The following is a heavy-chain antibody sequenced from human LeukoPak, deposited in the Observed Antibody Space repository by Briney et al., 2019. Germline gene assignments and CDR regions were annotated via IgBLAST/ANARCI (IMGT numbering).Heavy chain of an antibody. CDR3: ARRGGYSGSYDSFDP. V-gene: IGHV4-34*01. CDR1: GGSFSGQY. J-gene: IGHJ5*02. Sequence: SETLSLTCAVFGGSFSGQYWSWIRQPPGKGLEWIGEINHSGSTNYNPSLKSRVTISVDTSKNQFSLKLSSVTAADTAVYYCARRGGYSGSYDSFDPWGQGTLVTVSS. D-gene: IGHD1-26*01. CDR2: INHSGST.